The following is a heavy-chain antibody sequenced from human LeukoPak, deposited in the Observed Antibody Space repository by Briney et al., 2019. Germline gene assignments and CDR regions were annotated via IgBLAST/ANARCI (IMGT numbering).Heavy chain of an antibody. Sequence: GESLKIFCKGSGYSFTTYWIGWVRQMPGKGLEWMGIIYPGDSDTRYSPSFQGQVTISADKSISTAYLQWSSLKASDAAIYYCARRLPAPEAFDIWGQGTMVTVSS. CDR1: GYSFTTYW. J-gene: IGHJ3*02. V-gene: IGHV5-51*01. CDR2: IYPGDSDT. D-gene: IGHD2-2*01. CDR3: ARRLPAPEAFDI.